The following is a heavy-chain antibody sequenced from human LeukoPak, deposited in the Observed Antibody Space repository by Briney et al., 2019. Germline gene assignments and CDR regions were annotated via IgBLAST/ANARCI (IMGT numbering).Heavy chain of an antibody. CDR1: GFTFSSYA. CDR3: AREQSGYDYGMDV. CDR2: ISYDGSNK. D-gene: IGHD3-10*01. V-gene: IGHV3-30*04. J-gene: IGHJ6*04. Sequence: GGSLRLSCAASGFTFSSYAMHWVRQAPGKGLEWVAVISYDGSNKYYADSVKGRFTISRDNSKNTLYLQMNSLRAEDTAVYYCAREQSGYDYGMDVWGKGTTVTVSS.